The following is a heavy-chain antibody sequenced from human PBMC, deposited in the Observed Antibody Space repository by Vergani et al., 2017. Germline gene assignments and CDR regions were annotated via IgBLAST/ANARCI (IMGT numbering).Heavy chain of an antibody. CDR2: SSAYNGNT. Sequence: QVQLVQSGAEVKKPGASVKVSCKALGYTFTSYGISWVRQAPGQGLEWMGWSSAYNGNTNYAQKPQGRVTMTTDTSTSTAYMGLRSLGSCYTSVYYCAREQWLRIDYCDYWGQGTLVTVSS. D-gene: IGHD6-19*01. CDR3: AREQWLRIDYCDY. J-gene: IGHJ4*02. V-gene: IGHV1-18*04. CDR1: GYTFTSYG.